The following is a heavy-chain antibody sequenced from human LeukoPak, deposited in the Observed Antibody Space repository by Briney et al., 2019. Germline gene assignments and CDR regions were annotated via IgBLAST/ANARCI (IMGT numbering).Heavy chain of an antibody. D-gene: IGHD3-10*01. V-gene: IGHV3-23*01. CDR3: ARELFDFDY. CDR1: GFTFNNFA. J-gene: IGHJ4*02. CDR2: ITGSGGST. Sequence: GGSLRLSCAPSGFTFNNFAMTWVRQAPGKGLEWVSEITGSGGSTYYADSVKGRFTISRDNSKNTLYLQMNSLRAEDTAIYYCARELFDFDYWGQGTLVTVSS.